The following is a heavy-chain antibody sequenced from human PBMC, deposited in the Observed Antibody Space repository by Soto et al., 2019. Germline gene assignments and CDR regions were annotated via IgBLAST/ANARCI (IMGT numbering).Heavy chain of an antibody. Sequence: SVKVSCKASGGTFSSYAISWVRQAPGQGLEWMGGIIPIFGTANYAQKFQGRVTITADKSTSTAYMELSSLRSEDTAVYYCARGYSSSTGGYYYGMDVWGQGTTVTVSS. CDR1: GGTFSSYA. D-gene: IGHD6-13*01. J-gene: IGHJ6*02. CDR3: ARGYSSSTGGYYYGMDV. CDR2: IIPIFGTA. V-gene: IGHV1-69*06.